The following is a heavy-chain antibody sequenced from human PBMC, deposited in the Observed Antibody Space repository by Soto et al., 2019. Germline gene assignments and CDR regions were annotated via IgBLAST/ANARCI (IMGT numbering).Heavy chain of an antibody. CDR3: ARGGAGSSGWYDGH. J-gene: IGHJ4*02. CDR2: INSDGSST. CDR1: GFTFSTYN. Sequence: EVQLVESGGGLVQPGGSLRLSCGASGFTFSTYNMHWVRQGPGKGLVWVSRINSDGSSTRYADSVKGRFTISRDNAKNKLYLQMNRLSVEDTAIYYCARGGAGSSGWYDGHWGLGCLVTVSS. D-gene: IGHD6-13*01. V-gene: IGHV3-74*01.